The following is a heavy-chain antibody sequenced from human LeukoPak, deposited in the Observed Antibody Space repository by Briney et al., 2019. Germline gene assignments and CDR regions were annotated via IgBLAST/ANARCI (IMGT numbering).Heavy chain of an antibody. CDR1: GSTFSSYS. CDR2: ISGGGENT. J-gene: IGHJ4*02. V-gene: IGHV3-23*01. CDR3: ARRIAARPWSPPFDY. D-gene: IGHD6-6*01. Sequence: GGSLRLSCVASGSTFSSYSMTWVRQAPGKGLEWVSAISGGGENTYYADSVKGRFTISKDNSKNTLYLQMHSLRAEDTAVYYCARRIAARPWSPPFDYWGQGTLVTVSS.